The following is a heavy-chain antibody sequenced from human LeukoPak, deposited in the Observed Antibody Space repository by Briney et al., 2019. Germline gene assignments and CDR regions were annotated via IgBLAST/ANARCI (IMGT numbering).Heavy chain of an antibody. CDR1: GYTFTSYG. J-gene: IGHJ4*02. Sequence: ASVNVSCKASGYTFTSYGISWVRQAPGQGLEWMGGISAYNGNTNYAQKFQGRVTITTDESTSTAYMELSSLRSEDTAVYYCTRLREGTYYYGSGSYYSLDYWGQGTLVTVSS. D-gene: IGHD3-10*01. CDR3: TRLREGTYYYGSGSYYSLDY. V-gene: IGHV1-18*01. CDR2: ISAYNGNT.